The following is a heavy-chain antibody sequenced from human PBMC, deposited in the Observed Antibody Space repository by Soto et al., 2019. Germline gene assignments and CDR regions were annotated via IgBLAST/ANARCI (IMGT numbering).Heavy chain of an antibody. CDR3: VKRSGQSHDWGTFDI. Sequence: GGSLRLSCGVTGFIFGSYAMTWVRQAPGKGLEWVSSVSGSGGSTYYADSVKGRLTISRDNSKNTVYLQMNSLRADDTAVYYCVKRSGQSHDWGTFDIWGQGAMVTVSS. CDR2: VSGSGGST. J-gene: IGHJ3*02. D-gene: IGHD3-9*01. CDR1: GFIFGSYA. V-gene: IGHV3-23*01.